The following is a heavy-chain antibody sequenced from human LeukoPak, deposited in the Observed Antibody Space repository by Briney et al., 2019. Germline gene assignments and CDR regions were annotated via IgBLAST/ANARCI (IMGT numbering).Heavy chain of an antibody. CDR3: AKTGAGYYYMDV. CDR1: GFTFSSYW. Sequence: PGGSLRLSCVASGFTFSSYWMSWVRQAPGKGLEWVASIKQDGSETDHVDSVKGRFTISRDNAKNSLYLQMNSLRDEDAAVYYCAKTGAGYYYMDVWGKGTTVTVSS. J-gene: IGHJ6*03. V-gene: IGHV3-7*01. D-gene: IGHD7-27*01. CDR2: IKQDGSET.